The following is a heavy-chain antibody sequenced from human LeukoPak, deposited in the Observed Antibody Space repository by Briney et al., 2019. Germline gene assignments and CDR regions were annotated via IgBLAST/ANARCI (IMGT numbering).Heavy chain of an antibody. CDR1: GYTFTSYG. V-gene: IGHV1-18*01. CDR3: ARVVGSGSYYYYYYMDV. Sequence: GASVKVPCKASGYTFTSYGISWVRQAPGQGLEWMGWISAHNGNTNYAQKLQGRVTMTTDTSTSTAYMELRSLRSDDTAVYYCARVVGSGSYYYYYYMDVWGKGTTVTVSS. D-gene: IGHD3-10*01. J-gene: IGHJ6*03. CDR2: ISAHNGNT.